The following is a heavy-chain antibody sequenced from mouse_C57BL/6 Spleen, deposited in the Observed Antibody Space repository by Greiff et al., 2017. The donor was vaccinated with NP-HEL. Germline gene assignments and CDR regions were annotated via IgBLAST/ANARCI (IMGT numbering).Heavy chain of an antibody. Sequence: EVQRVESGGGLVQPKGSLKLSCAASGFSFNTYAMNWVRQAPGKGLEWVARIRSKSNNYATYYADSVKDRFTISRDDSESMLYLQMNNLKTEDTAMYSCVRPHYDGSFAYWGQGTLVTVSA. CDR1: GFSFNTYA. CDR3: VRPHYDGSFAY. J-gene: IGHJ3*01. CDR2: IRSKSNNYAT. D-gene: IGHD1-1*01. V-gene: IGHV10-1*01.